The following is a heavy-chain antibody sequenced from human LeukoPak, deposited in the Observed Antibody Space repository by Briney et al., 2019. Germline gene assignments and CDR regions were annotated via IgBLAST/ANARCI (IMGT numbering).Heavy chain of an antibody. J-gene: IGHJ4*02. CDR2: IYYSGST. D-gene: IGHD3-10*01. V-gene: IGHV4-39*07. CDR3: ARGTMVRGVINDFDY. Sequence: NPSETLSLTCTVSGGSISSSSYYWGWIRQPPGKGLEWIGSIYYSGSTYYNPSLKSRVTISVDTSKNQFSLKLSSVTAADTAVYYCARGTMVRGVINDFDYWGQGTLVTVSS. CDR1: GGSISSSSYY.